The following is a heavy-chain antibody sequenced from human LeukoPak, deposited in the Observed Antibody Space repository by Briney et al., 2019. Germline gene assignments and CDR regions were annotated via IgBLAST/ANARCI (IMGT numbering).Heavy chain of an antibody. D-gene: IGHD3-22*01. J-gene: IGHJ4*02. CDR3: ARDWAGDSSIL. CDR1: GFTFSTHV. CDR2: IWSDGSNQ. Sequence: GGSLRLSCAASGFTFSTHVMYWVRQAPGKGLEWVSLIWSDGSNQNYADSVEGRFTTSRDNSKNTLYLQMNSLKVEDTAVYYCARDWAGDSSILWGQGTLVTVSS. V-gene: IGHV3-33*07.